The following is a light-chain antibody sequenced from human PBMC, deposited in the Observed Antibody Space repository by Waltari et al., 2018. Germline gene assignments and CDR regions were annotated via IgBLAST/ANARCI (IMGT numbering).Light chain of an antibody. J-gene: IGKJ2*01. CDR1: QSVSSNY. CDR2: GAS. V-gene: IGKV3-20*01. CDR3: QQYGDSPPMYT. Sequence: EIVLTQSPDTLSLSPGERATLSCRASQSVSSNYLAWYQQRPGQAPRLLIHGASKRATGIPDRLSGSESGTDFTLTISSLEPEDFAVYFCQQYGDSPPMYTFGLGTKLEIK.